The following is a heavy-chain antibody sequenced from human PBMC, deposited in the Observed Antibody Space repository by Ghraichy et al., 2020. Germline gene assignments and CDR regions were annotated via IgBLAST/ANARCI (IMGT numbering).Heavy chain of an antibody. CDR3: ARAREPESIAALPHY. J-gene: IGHJ4*02. CDR1: GFTFSIYG. Sequence: GSLRLSCAASGFTFSIYGMHWVRQAPGQGLEWVAVIWYDGSNKYYADSVKGRFTISRDNSKNTLYLQMNSLRAEDTAVYYCARAREPESIAALPHYWGQGTLVTVSS. V-gene: IGHV3-33*01. D-gene: IGHD6-6*01. CDR2: IWYDGSNK.